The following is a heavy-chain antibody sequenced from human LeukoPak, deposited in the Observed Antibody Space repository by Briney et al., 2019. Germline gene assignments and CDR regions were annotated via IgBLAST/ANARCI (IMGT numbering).Heavy chain of an antibody. CDR3: ARDHCSSTSCYPYYFDY. CDR1: GFTFSSYS. Sequence: GGSLRLSCAASGFTFSSYSMNWVRQAPGKGLEWVSSISSSSYIYYADSVKGRFTISRDNAKNSLYLQMNSLRAEDTAVYYCARDHCSSTSCYPYYFDYWGQGTLVTVSS. J-gene: IGHJ4*02. V-gene: IGHV3-21*01. CDR2: ISSSSYI. D-gene: IGHD2-2*01.